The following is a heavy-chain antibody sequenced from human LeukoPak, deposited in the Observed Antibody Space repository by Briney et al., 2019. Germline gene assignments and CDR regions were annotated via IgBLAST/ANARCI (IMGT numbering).Heavy chain of an antibody. CDR2: IYYSGST. CDR3: AGGRQWLAYGL. D-gene: IGHD6-19*01. J-gene: IGHJ4*02. Sequence: SETLSLTCTVSGGSISSYYWSWIRQPPGKGLEWIGHIYYSGSTNYNPSLKSRVTMSVDTSKNQFSLKLSSVTAADTAVYYCAGGRQWLAYGLWGQGTLVSVSS. V-gene: IGHV4-59*01. CDR1: GGSISSYY.